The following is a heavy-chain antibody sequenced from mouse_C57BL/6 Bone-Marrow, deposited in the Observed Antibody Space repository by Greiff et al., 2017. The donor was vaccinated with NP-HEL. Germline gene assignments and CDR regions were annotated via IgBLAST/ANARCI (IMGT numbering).Heavy chain of an antibody. CDR3: ARAWLLQAY. D-gene: IGHD2-3*01. J-gene: IGHJ3*01. CDR2: INPNNGGT. Sequence: VQLKQYGPELVKPGASVKISCKASGYTFTDYYMNWVKQSHGQSLEWIGDINPNNGGTNYNEKFKSKATLTVDKSSSTAYMQLSSLTSEDSAVYYCARAWLLQAYWGKGTLVTVSA. V-gene: IGHV1-26*01. CDR1: GYTFTDYY.